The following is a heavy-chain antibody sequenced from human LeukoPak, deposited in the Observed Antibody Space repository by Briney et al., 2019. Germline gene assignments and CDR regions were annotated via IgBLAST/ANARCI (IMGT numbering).Heavy chain of an antibody. Sequence: AGGSLRLSCAASGFTFSSYGMSWVRQAPGKGLEWVSAISGSGGSTYYADSVKGRFTISRDNFKNTLYLQMNSLRAEDTAVYYCAKANTDIVVVPAAWSDYWGQGTLVTVSS. J-gene: IGHJ4*02. CDR2: ISGSGGST. V-gene: IGHV3-23*01. D-gene: IGHD2-2*01. CDR3: AKANTDIVVVPAAWSDY. CDR1: GFTFSSYG.